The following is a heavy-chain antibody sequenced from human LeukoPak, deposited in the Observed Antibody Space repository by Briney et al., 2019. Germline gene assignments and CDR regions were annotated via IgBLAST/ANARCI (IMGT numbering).Heavy chain of an antibody. CDR2: ISGSGGST. Sequence: GSLRLSCAASGFTFSSYAMSWVRQAPGKGLEWVSAISGSGGSTYYADSVKGRFTISRDNSKNTLYLQMNSPRAEDTAVYYCAKEGGRYCTNGVCYFGYWGQGTLVTVSS. V-gene: IGHV3-23*01. D-gene: IGHD2-8*01. CDR3: AKEGGRYCTNGVCYFGY. J-gene: IGHJ4*02. CDR1: GFTFSSYA.